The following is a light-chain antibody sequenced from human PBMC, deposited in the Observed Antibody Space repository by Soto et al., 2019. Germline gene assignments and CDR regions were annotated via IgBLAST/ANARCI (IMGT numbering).Light chain of an antibody. CDR2: EVT. Sequence: QSARTQPASVSWSPGHSITIACTATSSDVGSFNYVSWYQHHPGKAPKLMIYEVTSRPSGVSNRFSGSKSGNTASLTISGLQAEDEADYHCVSYATSTTLYVFGSGTKVTVL. CDR1: SSDVGSFNY. J-gene: IGLJ1*01. V-gene: IGLV2-14*01. CDR3: VSYATSTTLYV.